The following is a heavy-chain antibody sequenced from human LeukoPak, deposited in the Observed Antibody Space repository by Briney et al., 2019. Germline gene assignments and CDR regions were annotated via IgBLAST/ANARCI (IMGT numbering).Heavy chain of an antibody. Sequence: ASVKASCKASGGTFSSYAISWVRQAPGQGLEWMGRIIPILGIVNYAQKFQGRVTITADKSTSTAYMELSSLRSEDTAVYYCARDEEEMATMMDWGQGTLVTVSS. CDR2: IIPILGIV. CDR3: ARDEEEMATMMD. D-gene: IGHD5-24*01. CDR1: GGTFSSYA. V-gene: IGHV1-69*04. J-gene: IGHJ4*02.